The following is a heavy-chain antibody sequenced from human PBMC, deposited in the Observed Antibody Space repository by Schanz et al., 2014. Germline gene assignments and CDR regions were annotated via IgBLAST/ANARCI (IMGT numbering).Heavy chain of an antibody. CDR3: ARVGRGKWNYKTFDY. CDR1: GFTVSSNY. J-gene: IGHJ4*02. CDR2: IYGGGNT. Sequence: DVQLVESGGGLIQPGGSLRLSCAASGFTVSSNYMSWVRQAPGKGLEWVSVIYGGGNTYYADSVKGRFTISRDNPKNTLYLQMNSLRAEDTAVYYCARVGRGKWNYKTFDYWGQGTLVTVSS. D-gene: IGHD1-7*01. V-gene: IGHV3-53*01.